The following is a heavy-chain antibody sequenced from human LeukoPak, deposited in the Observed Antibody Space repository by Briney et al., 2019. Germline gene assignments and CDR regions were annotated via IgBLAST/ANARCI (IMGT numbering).Heavy chain of an antibody. CDR1: GGSISSYY. V-gene: IGHV4-59*01. CDR2: IYYSGST. CDR3: GRGRRYSSSWYVIDY. J-gene: IGHJ4*02. D-gene: IGHD6-13*01. Sequence: SETLSLTCNVSGGSISSYYWSWIRQPPGKELEWIGYIYYSGSTNYNPSLRSRVTISVDTSKNQFSLKLSSVTAADTAVYYCGRGRRYSSSWYVIDYWGQGTLVTVSS.